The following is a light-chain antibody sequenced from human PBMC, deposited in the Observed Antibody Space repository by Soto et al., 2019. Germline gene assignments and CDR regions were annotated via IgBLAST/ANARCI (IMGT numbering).Light chain of an antibody. CDR3: QQANSFPIT. V-gene: IGKV1D-12*01. CDR2: AAS. CDR1: QDISNR. J-gene: IGKJ5*01. Sequence: DIQMTQSPSSVSASVGDRVTITCRASQDISNRLAWYQQKPGKAPKLLIYAASSLQSGVPSRFSGSGSGTDFTLTIISLQPEDFATYYCQQANSFPITFGQGTRLEIK.